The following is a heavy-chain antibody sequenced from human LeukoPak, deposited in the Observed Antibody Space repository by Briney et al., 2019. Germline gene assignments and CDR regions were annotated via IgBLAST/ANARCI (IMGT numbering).Heavy chain of an antibody. Sequence: SETLSLTCTVSGGSISSSSYYWGWIRQPPGKGLEWIGSIYYSGSTYYNPSLKSRVTISVDTSKNQFSLKLSSVTAADTAVYYCARHITMVRGFPPNQFDYWGQGTLVTVSS. CDR1: GGSISSSSYY. CDR2: IYYSGST. CDR3: ARHITMVRGFPPNQFDY. D-gene: IGHD3-10*01. V-gene: IGHV4-39*07. J-gene: IGHJ4*02.